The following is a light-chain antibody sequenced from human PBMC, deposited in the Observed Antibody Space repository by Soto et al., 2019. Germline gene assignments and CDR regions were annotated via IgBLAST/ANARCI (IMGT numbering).Light chain of an antibody. Sequence: ELVMTQSPATLSVSPGERATLSCRASQSLTNNLAWYQQRPGQAPRLLIYGASTRATGVPARFSGSGSGTEFTLTISRLQSEDFATYYCQHFNNWPPELTFGGGTKVEIK. CDR3: QHFNNWPPELT. CDR1: QSLTNN. J-gene: IGKJ4*01. CDR2: GAS. V-gene: IGKV3-15*01.